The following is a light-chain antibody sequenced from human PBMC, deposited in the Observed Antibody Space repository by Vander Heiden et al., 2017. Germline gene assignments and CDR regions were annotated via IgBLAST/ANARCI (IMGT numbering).Light chain of an antibody. Sequence: NQITHSPFSLSASVGERVTITCRASQSIGKYLNWYGQKPGKAPKLLIFVASSLRSGAPSRFTGSGSGTEFTLTINGLQPEDFATYYCQQSYSAPVTFGHGTRLDIK. V-gene: IGKV1-39*01. CDR2: VAS. J-gene: IGKJ5*01. CDR3: QQSYSAPVT. CDR1: QSIGKY.